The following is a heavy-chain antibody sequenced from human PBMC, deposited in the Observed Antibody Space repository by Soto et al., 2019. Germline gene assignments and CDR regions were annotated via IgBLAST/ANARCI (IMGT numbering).Heavy chain of an antibody. D-gene: IGHD2-21*01. CDR2: IFYTGST. J-gene: IGHJ5*02. V-gene: IGHV4-59*01. CDR1: GGSISRYF. CDR3: AHVSDLEWFAP. Sequence: QVQLQESGPGLVRPSETLSLTCTVSGGSISRYFWSWIRQSPGKGLEWIGYIFYTGSTTYNPSLKSRVTISIDTSKNQFSLKLSSLTAADTAVYYCAHVSDLEWFAPWGQGTLVTVSS.